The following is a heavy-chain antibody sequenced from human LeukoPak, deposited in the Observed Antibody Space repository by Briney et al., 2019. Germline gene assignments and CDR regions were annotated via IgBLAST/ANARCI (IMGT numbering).Heavy chain of an antibody. D-gene: IGHD6-19*01. CDR1: GFTFSTYA. CDR2: ISGGGDNT. CDR3: AKDGYSSGWSTDYFDY. Sequence: GGSPRLSCAASGFTFSTYAMTWVRQAPGKGLEWVSGISGGGDNTYYADSVKGRFTISRDNSKNTLYLQMNSLRAEDTAVYYCAKDGYSSGWSTDYFDYWGQGTLVTVSS. J-gene: IGHJ4*02. V-gene: IGHV3-23*01.